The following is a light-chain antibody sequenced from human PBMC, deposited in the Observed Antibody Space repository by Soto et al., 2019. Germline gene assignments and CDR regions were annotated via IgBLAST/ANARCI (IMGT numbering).Light chain of an antibody. CDR3: CSYTTNIAPYV. V-gene: IGLV2-14*03. CDR1: SHDIGNGYGS. Sequence: QSALTQPASVSGSPGQSITISCTGTSHDIGNGYGSVSWYQQHPGKAPKLIIYDVVNRPSGVSSRFSGSKSGNTASLTISGLQAEDEADYYCCSYTTNIAPYVFGTGTKVTVL. J-gene: IGLJ1*01. CDR2: DVV.